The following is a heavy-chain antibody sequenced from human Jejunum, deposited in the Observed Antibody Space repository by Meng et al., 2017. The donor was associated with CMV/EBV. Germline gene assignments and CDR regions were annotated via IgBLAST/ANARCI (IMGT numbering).Heavy chain of an antibody. J-gene: IGHJ5*02. CDR1: GFTFTSDS. V-gene: IGHV3-21*01. CDR2: ISGSSTYI. Sequence: GFTFTSDSITWVRQAPGKWLEWLSYISGSSTYIYHADSVKGRFTISRDNAKNSVYLQMNGLRAEDAAVYYCARAIDYGDPNWFDTWGQGTLVTVSS. CDR3: ARAIDYGDPNWFDT. D-gene: IGHD4-17*01.